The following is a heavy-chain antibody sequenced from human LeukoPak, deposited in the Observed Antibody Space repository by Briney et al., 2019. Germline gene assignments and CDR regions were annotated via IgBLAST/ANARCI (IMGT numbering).Heavy chain of an antibody. D-gene: IGHD3-10*01. CDR2: IKSKTDGGTT. J-gene: IGHJ4*02. CDR3: TTSVMVRGVISDY. CDR1: GFTFSNAW. Sequence: GGSLRLSCAASGFTFSNAWMSWVRQAPGKGLEWVGRIKSKTDGGTTDYAAPVKGRFTISRDDSKNTLYLQMNSLKTEDTAVYYCTTSVMVRGVISDYWGQGTLVTVSP. V-gene: IGHV3-15*01.